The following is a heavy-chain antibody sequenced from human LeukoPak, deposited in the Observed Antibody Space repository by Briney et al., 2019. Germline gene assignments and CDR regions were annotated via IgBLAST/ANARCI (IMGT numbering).Heavy chain of an antibody. CDR3: ARVYDSSGYYYHY. J-gene: IGHJ4*02. CDR1: GFTFGSYW. CDR2: INSDGSST. Sequence: GGSLRLSCAASGFTFGSYWMHWVRQAPGKGLVWVSRINSDGSSTSYADSVKGRFTISRDNAKNTLYLQMNSLRAEDTAVYYCARVYDSSGYYYHYWGQGTLVTVSS. D-gene: IGHD3-22*01. V-gene: IGHV3-74*01.